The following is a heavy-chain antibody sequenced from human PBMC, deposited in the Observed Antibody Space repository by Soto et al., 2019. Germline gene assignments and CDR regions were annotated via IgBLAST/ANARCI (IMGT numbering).Heavy chain of an antibody. Sequence: EVQLLESGGGLVQPGGSLRLSCAASGFTFGSYAMSWVRQAPGKGLEWVSGISSGGANTYYTVSVRGRFTISRDNSKNTLYLQMNSLRAEDTAVYYCARPSSGWADSFDYWGQGTLVTVSS. CDR2: ISSGGANT. V-gene: IGHV3-23*01. CDR1: GFTFGSYA. CDR3: ARPSSGWADSFDY. D-gene: IGHD6-19*01. J-gene: IGHJ4*02.